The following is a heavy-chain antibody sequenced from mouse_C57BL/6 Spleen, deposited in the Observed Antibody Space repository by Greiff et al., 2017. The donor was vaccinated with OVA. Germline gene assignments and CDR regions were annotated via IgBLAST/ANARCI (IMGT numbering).Heavy chain of an antibody. J-gene: IGHJ1*03. CDR2: ISSCSSTI. V-gene: IGHV5-17*01. CDR1: GFTFSAYG. Sequence: EVHLVESGGGLVKPGGSLKLSCAASGFTFSAYGMHWVRPAPEKGLEWVAYISSCSSTIYYADTVKGRFTISRDNAKNTLCRQMTSLRSEDTAMYYCARSGYWYFDVWGTGTTVTVSS. CDR3: ARSGYWYFDV.